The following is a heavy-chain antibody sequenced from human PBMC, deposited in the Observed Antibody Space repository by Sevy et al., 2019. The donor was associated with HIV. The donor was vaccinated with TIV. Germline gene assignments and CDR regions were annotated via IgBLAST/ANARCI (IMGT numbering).Heavy chain of an antibody. D-gene: IGHD3-10*01. V-gene: IGHV4-39*01. J-gene: IGHJ5*02. Sequence: SETLSLTCTVSGGSISSSSYYWGWIRQPSGKGLEWIGSIYYSGSTYYNPSLKSRVTISVDTSKNQFSLKLSLVTAAATAVDECARDLIVRGVITGWFDPWGQGTLVTVSS. CDR2: IYYSGST. CDR1: GGSISSSSYY. CDR3: ARDLIVRGVITGWFDP.